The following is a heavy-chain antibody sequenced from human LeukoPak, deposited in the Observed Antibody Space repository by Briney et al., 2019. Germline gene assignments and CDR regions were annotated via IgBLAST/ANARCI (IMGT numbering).Heavy chain of an antibody. D-gene: IGHD3-10*02. CDR1: GFTFSSYA. J-gene: IGHJ4*02. CDR3: AKDRPITMIGRIGPFDY. CDR2: ISGSGGST. Sequence: GGSLRLSCAASGFTFSSYAMSWVRQAPGKGLEWVSAISGSGGSTYYADSVKGRFTISRDNSKNTLYLQMNSLRAEDTAVYYCAKDRPITMIGRIGPFDYWGQGTLVTVSS. V-gene: IGHV3-23*01.